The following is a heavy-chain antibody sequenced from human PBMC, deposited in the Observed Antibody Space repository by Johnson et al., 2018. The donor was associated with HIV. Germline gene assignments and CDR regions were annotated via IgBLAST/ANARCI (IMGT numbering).Heavy chain of an antibody. CDR3: ASQRYCGGDCYSPRDAFDI. J-gene: IGHJ3*02. V-gene: IGHV3-11*04. CDR2: ISSSDNTI. D-gene: IGHD2-21*01. CDR1: GFTFSDYY. Sequence: QVQLVESGGGLVKPGGSLRLSCAASGFTFSDYYMSWIRQAPGKGLEWVSYISSSDNTIYYAASVKGRFTISRDNAKNSLYQQMNSLRAEDTAVYYCASQRYCGGDCYSPRDAFDIWGQGTMVTVSS.